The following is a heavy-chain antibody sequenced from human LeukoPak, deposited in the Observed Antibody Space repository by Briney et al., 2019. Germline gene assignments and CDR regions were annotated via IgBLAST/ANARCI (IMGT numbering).Heavy chain of an antibody. J-gene: IGHJ3*02. CDR1: GGTFSSYA. Sequence: SVKVSCKASGGTFSSYAISWVRQAPGQGLEWMGGIIPIFGTANYAQKFQGRVTITADESTSTANMELSSLRSEDTAVYYCARPGGCSSTSCHQADDAFDIWGQGTMVTVSS. V-gene: IGHV1-69*01. CDR2: IIPIFGTA. D-gene: IGHD2-2*01. CDR3: ARPGGCSSTSCHQADDAFDI.